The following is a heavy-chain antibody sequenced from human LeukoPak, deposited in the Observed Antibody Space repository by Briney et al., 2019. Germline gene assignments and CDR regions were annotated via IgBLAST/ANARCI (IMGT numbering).Heavy chain of an antibody. CDR3: ASTIAAAGQEFDY. CDR2: IYYSGST. D-gene: IGHD6-13*01. CDR1: GFTFSSYSMN. V-gene: IGHV4-39*01. J-gene: IGHJ4*02. Sequence: GSLRLSCAASGFTFSSYSMNWVRQPPGKGLEWIGSIYYSGSTYYNPSLKSRVTISVDTSKNQFSLKLSSVTAADTAVYYCASTIAAAGQEFDYWGQGTLVTVSS.